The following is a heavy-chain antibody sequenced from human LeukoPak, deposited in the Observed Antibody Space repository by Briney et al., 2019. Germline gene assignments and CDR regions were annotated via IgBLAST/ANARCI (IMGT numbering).Heavy chain of an antibody. J-gene: IGHJ4*02. CDR1: GGSFSGYY. CDR3: ARRGGGYSYGKHGPYGGNTRAGGFDY. CDR2: INHSGST. Sequence: SETLSLTCAVYGGSFSGYYWSWIRQPPGKGLEWIGEINHSGSTNYNPSLKSRVTISVDTSKNQFSLKLSSVTAADTAVYYCARRGGGYSYGKHGPYGGNTRAGGFDYWGQGTLVTVSS. D-gene: IGHD5-18*01. V-gene: IGHV4-34*01.